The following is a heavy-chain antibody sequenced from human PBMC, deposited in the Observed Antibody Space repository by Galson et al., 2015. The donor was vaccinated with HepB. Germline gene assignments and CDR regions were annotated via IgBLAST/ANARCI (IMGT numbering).Heavy chain of an antibody. CDR3: VFLRGYDLKPLDY. CDR1: GFTFSGSA. Sequence: SLRLSCAASGFTFSGSAIHWVRQASGRGLEWVGRIGSKANNYATAYTASVKGRFTISRDDSTNTAYLEMSSLRAEDTAVYYCVFLRGYDLKPLDYWGQGTLVTVSS. J-gene: IGHJ4*02. CDR2: IGSKANNYAT. V-gene: IGHV3-73*01. D-gene: IGHD5-12*01.